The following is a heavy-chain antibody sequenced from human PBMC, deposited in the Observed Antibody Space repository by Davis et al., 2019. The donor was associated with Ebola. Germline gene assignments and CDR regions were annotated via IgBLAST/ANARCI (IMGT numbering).Heavy chain of an antibody. V-gene: IGHV1-46*01. CDR3: ARGVSSNCSGNRCYRLNWFDP. CDR2: ITPGSGTT. Sequence: ASVKVSCKASGYTFTGYYIHWVRLAPGQGLEWMGVITPGSGTTIYAQKFQGRVTMTSDTSTSIVSMELSSLRSEDTAVYYCARGVSSNCSGNRCYRLNWFDPWGQGSLVTVSS. CDR1: GYTFTGYY. J-gene: IGHJ5*02. D-gene: IGHD2-15*01.